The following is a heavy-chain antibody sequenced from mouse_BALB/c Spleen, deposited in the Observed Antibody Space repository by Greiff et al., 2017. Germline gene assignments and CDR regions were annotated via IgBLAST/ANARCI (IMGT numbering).Heavy chain of an antibody. Sequence: QVQLKQSGPELVKPGASVKISCKASGYAFSSSWMNWVKQRPGQGLEWIGRIYPGDGDTNYNGKFKGKATLTADKSSSTAYMQLSSLTSVDSAVYFCARESYFDYWGQGTTLTVSS. CDR3: ARESYFDY. CDR1: GYAFSSSW. V-gene: IGHV1-82*01. CDR2: IYPGDGDT. J-gene: IGHJ2*01.